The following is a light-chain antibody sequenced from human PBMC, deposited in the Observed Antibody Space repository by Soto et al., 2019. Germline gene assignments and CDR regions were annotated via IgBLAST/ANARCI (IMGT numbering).Light chain of an antibody. J-gene: IGKJ4*01. CDR2: TTS. CDR1: QTIRNF. Sequence: DIQMTQSPSSLSASVGDRVTITCRASQTIRNFLNWYQQKPGTAPRLLIHTTSSLQSGVPATFSGSGSGTYFTLTISMLQPEDFATYFCQQSSNTPQTFGGGTKVEI. V-gene: IGKV1-39*01. CDR3: QQSSNTPQT.